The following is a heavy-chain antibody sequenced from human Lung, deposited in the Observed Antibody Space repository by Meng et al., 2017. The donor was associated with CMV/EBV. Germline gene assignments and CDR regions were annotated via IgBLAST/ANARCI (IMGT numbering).Heavy chain of an antibody. CDR3: TGDSQLHPNLDY. Sequence: EGQLVESGGCLVQPGGSLRLSRATSGFSVNDKYMSWVRQPPGKGLEWVSIIYRGDNTYYADSVKGRFTVSRDNSKNTMYLQMNSLRVEDTAVYYCTGDSQLHPNLDYWGQGTLVTVSS. J-gene: IGHJ4*02. CDR1: GFSVNDKY. V-gene: IGHV3-66*01. CDR2: IYRGDNT. D-gene: IGHD3-10*01.